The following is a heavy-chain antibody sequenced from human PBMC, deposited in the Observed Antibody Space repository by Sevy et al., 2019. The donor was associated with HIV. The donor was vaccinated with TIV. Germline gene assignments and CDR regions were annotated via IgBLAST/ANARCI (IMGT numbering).Heavy chain of an antibody. CDR1: GGTFSNFA. Sequence: ASVKVSCKASGGTFSNFAITWVRQAPGQGLEWMGGIIPLLRTTDYAQKFQGRVTITADESTSPAYMELSSLRSEDTAMYYCARYFGEWYFDLWGRGTLVTVSS. CDR3: ARYFGEWYFDL. V-gene: IGHV1-69*13. J-gene: IGHJ2*01. CDR2: IIPLLRTT. D-gene: IGHD3-10*01.